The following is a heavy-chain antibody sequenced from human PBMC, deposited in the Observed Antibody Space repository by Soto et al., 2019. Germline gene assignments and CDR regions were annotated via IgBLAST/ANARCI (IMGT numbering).Heavy chain of an antibody. D-gene: IGHD3-16*01. J-gene: IGHJ4*02. CDR3: ASVRFGGVVLEN. CDR1: AASFSKYY. CDR2: IYFNGNT. V-gene: IGHV4-59*01. Sequence: PSETLSLTCTVSAASFSKYYWSWVRQPQGEGLEWICYIYFNGNTNYNRALKRRVTISIDTSKKQISLNLTSVTDAVTAVYYWASVRFGGVVLENWGKG.